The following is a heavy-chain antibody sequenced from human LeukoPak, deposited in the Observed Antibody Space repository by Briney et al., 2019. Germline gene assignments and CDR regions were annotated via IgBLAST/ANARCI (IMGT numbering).Heavy chain of an antibody. J-gene: IGHJ4*02. Sequence: AGSLRLSCAASGFTFSSYGMHWVRQAPGKGLEWVPVISYDGGNKYYADSVKGRFTISRDNSKNTLHLQMNSLRAEDTAVYYCAKGGKAYYYDGNGYLDYWGQGTLVTVSS. CDR3: AKGGKAYYYDGNGYLDY. V-gene: IGHV3-30*18. CDR2: ISYDGGNK. D-gene: IGHD3-22*01. CDR1: GFTFSSYG.